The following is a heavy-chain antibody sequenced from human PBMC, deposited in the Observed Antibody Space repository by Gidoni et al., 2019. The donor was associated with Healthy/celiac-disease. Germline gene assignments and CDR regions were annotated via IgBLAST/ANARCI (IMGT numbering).Heavy chain of an antibody. J-gene: IGHJ4*02. Sequence: VDSVKGRLTISRDNAKNSLYLQVNSLRAEDMTVYYCVRGRSTVPDYWGQGTLVTVSS. V-gene: IGHV3-7*03. D-gene: IGHD4-17*01. CDR3: VRGRSTVPDY.